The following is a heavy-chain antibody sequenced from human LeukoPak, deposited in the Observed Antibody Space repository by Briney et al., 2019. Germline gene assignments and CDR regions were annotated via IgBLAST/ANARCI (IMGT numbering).Heavy chain of an antibody. D-gene: IGHD3-10*01. CDR3: ARGYYYGSGSSFDY. V-gene: IGHV4-34*01. Sequence: SETLSLTCAVYGGSFSGYYWSWIRQPPGKGLEWIGEINHSGSTNYNPSLKSRVTISVDTSKNQFSLKLSSVTAADTAVYYCARGYYYGSGSSFDYWGRGTLVTVSS. J-gene: IGHJ4*02. CDR1: GGSFSGYY. CDR2: INHSGST.